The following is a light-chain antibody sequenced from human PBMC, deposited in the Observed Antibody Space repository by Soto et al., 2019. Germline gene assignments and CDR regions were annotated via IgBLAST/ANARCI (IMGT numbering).Light chain of an antibody. CDR2: GAS. Sequence: EIVMTQSPATLSVSPGERATLSCRASQSVSINLAWYQQKPGQAPRLLIYGASTRATGIPARFSGSGSGTDFTLTISSLEPEDFAVYYCQQRSNWLTFGQGTRLEIK. V-gene: IGKV3-15*01. CDR3: QQRSNWLT. CDR1: QSVSIN. J-gene: IGKJ5*01.